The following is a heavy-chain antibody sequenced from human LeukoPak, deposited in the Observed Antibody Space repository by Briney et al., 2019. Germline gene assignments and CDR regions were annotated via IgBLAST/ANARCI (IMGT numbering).Heavy chain of an antibody. Sequence: SETLSLTCTVSGGSISSYYWSWIRQPAGKGLEWIGRIYTSGSTNYNPSLKSRVTMSVDTSKNQFSLKLSSVTAADTAVYYCAGVLGGDCSSTSCPYYYYYYMDVWGKGTTVTVSS. CDR3: AGVLGGDCSSTSCPYYYYYYMDV. V-gene: IGHV4-4*07. D-gene: IGHD2-2*01. J-gene: IGHJ6*03. CDR2: IYTSGST. CDR1: GGSISSYY.